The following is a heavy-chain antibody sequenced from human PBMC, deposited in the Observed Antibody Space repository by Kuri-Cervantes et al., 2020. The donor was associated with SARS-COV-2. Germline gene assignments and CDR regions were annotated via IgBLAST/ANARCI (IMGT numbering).Heavy chain of an antibody. CDR1: GYTFTSYY. D-gene: IGHD6-19*01. Sequence: ASVKVSCKASGYTFTSYYMHWVRQAPGHGLEWMGIINLTAGNTNLASQFQGRVTMTRDTSTSTVSMELSSLKSEDTAVYFCARGSGSGWYYLDYWGQGTLVTVSS. J-gene: IGHJ4*02. CDR3: ARGSGSGWYYLDY. CDR2: INLTAGNT. V-gene: IGHV1-46*01.